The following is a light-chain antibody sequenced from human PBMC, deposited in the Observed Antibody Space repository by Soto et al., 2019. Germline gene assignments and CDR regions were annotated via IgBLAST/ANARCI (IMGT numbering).Light chain of an antibody. CDR3: QQYTNTNNPWM. CDR2: DAS. J-gene: IGKJ1*01. CDR1: QTISTW. Sequence: IQVTQSPPTLSASVGDRVTITCRASQTISTWMAWYQQKPGKAPKLLVYDASTLQSGVASRFSGSGSGTEFTLIISGLQPDDSATYYCQQYTNTNNPWMFGQGTKVDSK. V-gene: IGKV1-5*01.